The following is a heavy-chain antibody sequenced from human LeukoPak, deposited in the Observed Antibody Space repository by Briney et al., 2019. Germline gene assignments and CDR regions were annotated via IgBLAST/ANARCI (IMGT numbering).Heavy chain of an antibody. CDR1: GVTFSIYW. CDR3: ARAAVTLDY. J-gene: IGHJ4*02. V-gene: IGHV3-74*01. CDR2: INSDGSST. Sequence: PGGSLRLSCAASGVTFSIYWMHWVRQAPGKGLVWVSRINSDGSSTSYADSVKGRFTISRDNAKNMLFLQMNSLRAEDTAVYYRARAAVTLDYWGQGALVTVSS. D-gene: IGHD4-17*01.